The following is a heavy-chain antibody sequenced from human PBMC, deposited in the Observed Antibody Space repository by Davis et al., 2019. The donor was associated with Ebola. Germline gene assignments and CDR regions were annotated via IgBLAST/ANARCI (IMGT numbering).Heavy chain of an antibody. CDR1: GGSFSGYY. V-gene: IGHV4-34*01. CDR2: INHSGST. D-gene: IGHD3-9*01. CDR3: ARGDWLRSDAFDI. J-gene: IGHJ3*02. Sequence: MPSETLSLTCAVYGGSFSGYYWSWIRQPPGKGLEWIGEINHSGSTNYNPSLKSRVTISVDTSKNQFSLKLSSVTAADTAVYYCARGDWLRSDAFDIWGQGTMVTVSS.